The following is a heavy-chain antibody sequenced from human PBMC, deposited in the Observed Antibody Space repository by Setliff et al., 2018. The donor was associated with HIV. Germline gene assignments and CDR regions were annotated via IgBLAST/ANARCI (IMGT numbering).Heavy chain of an antibody. V-gene: IGHV1-46*01. CDR3: ASAGAWQRNALDI. CDR1: GYSFTNHY. J-gene: IGHJ3*02. Sequence: ASVKVSCEPYGYSFTNHYMHWVRQAPGQGLEWMGVINPTGGSKRNTQKFQGRVAMTRDTSTNKVYMELSSLRSEDTAVYYCASAGAWQRNALDIWGQGTMVTVSS. D-gene: IGHD5-12*01. CDR2: INPTGGSK.